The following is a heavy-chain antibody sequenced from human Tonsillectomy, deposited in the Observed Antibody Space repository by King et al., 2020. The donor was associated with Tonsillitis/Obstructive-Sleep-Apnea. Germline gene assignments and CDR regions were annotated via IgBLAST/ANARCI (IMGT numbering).Heavy chain of an antibody. D-gene: IGHD3-16*01. V-gene: IGHV4-59*08. Sequence: VQLQESGPGLVKPSETLSLTCTVSGGSISSYYWSWIRQPPGKGLEWIGNIYFSGSTNYNPSLKSRVTISVDSSKNQFSLKLSSVTAADTAVYYCARHWGKAGGRPVDSWGQGTLVTVSS. J-gene: IGHJ4*02. CDR2: IYFSGST. CDR3: ARHWGKAGGRPVDS. CDR1: GGSISSYY.